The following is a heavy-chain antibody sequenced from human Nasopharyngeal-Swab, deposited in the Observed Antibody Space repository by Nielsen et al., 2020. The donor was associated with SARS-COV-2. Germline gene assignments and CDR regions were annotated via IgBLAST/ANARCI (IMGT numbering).Heavy chain of an antibody. CDR2: IIPIFGTA. Sequence: SVKVSCKASGGTFSSYAISWVRQAPGQGLEWMGGIIPIFGTANYAQKFQGRVTITADKSTSTAYMELSSLRSEDTAVYYCARTAFYYDILSFSSPTYYYYYMDVWGKGTTVTVSS. V-gene: IGHV1-69*06. J-gene: IGHJ6*03. CDR3: ARTAFYYDILSFSSPTYYYYYMDV. D-gene: IGHD3-9*01. CDR1: GGTFSSYA.